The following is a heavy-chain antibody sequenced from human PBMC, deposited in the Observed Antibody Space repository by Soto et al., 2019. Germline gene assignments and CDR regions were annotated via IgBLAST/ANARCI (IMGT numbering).Heavy chain of an antibody. CDR1: GFPFSSYW. Sequence: EVQLVESGGDSVQPGGSLRLSCAASGFPFSSYWMHWVRHTPGKGLEWVSRISGDGTTIYYADSVTGRFTVSRDNAKNTLSLQMSGLGAEDTAVYYCAREYYGLLTGYYNDPWGQGTLVSVSS. CDR2: ISGDGTTI. J-gene: IGHJ5*02. CDR3: AREYYGLLTGYYNDP. V-gene: IGHV3-74*01. D-gene: IGHD3-9*01.